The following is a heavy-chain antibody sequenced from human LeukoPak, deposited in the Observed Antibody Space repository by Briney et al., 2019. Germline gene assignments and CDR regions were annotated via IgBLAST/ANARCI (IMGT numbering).Heavy chain of an antibody. J-gene: IGHJ5*02. Sequence: SETLSLTCTVSGGSISSSSYYWGWIRQPPGKGLEWIGSIYYSGSTYYNPSLKSRVTISVDTSKNQFSLKLSSVTAADTAVYYCARVRSRIAAAGKRSRWFDPWGQGTLVTVSS. CDR3: ARVRSRIAAAGKRSRWFDP. V-gene: IGHV4-39*07. CDR2: IYYSGST. D-gene: IGHD6-13*01. CDR1: GGSISSSSYY.